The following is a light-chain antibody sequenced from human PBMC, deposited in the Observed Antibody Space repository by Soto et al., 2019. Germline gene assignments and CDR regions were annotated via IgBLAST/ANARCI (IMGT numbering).Light chain of an antibody. Sequence: DIQMTQSPSSLSASVGDRVTISCRASQSMSTYLNGYQQKPGKAPKFLIYSASSLQSGVPSRFSGSGSGTDFTLTISSLQPEDFATYYCQQSYSTPCTFGQGTKLEIK. V-gene: IGKV1-39*01. CDR2: SAS. CDR3: QQSYSTPCT. CDR1: QSMSTY. J-gene: IGKJ2*02.